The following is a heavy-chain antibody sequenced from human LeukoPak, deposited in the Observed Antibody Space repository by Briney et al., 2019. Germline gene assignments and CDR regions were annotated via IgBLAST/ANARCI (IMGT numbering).Heavy chain of an antibody. D-gene: IGHD6-19*01. Sequence: GGSLRLSCAASGFTFSTYWMHWVRQAPGKGLVWVSRISSDGSGTSYADSVKGRFTISRDNAKNTLHLQINSLRGEDTAMYYCASRVNSAWSFDYWGQGTLVTVSS. CDR3: ASRVNSAWSFDY. J-gene: IGHJ4*02. CDR1: GFTFSTYW. CDR2: ISSDGSGT. V-gene: IGHV3-74*01.